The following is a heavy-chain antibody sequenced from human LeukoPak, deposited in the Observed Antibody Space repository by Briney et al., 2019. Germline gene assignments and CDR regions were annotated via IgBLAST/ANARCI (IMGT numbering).Heavy chain of an antibody. Sequence: GGSLRLSCAVSGFTFSSYAMSWVRQAPGKGLEWVSAISGSGGSTYYADSVKGRFTISRDNSKNTLYLQMNSLRAEDTAVYYCAKDRGYIVVVVAATSWFDPWGQGTLVTVSS. CDR3: AKDRGYIVVVVAATSWFDP. V-gene: IGHV3-23*01. CDR1: GFTFSSYA. CDR2: ISGSGGST. D-gene: IGHD2-15*01. J-gene: IGHJ5*02.